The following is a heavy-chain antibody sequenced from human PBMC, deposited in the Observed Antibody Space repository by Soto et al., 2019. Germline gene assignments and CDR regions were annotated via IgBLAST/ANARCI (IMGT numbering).Heavy chain of an antibody. CDR1: GGTFSSYA. CDR3: ARDGGRHYFDSRGYYFDY. D-gene: IGHD3-22*01. CDR2: IIPMFVIP. Sequence: SVKVSCKASGGTFSSYAIAWVRQAPGQGPEWMGGIIPMFVIPSYAQKFQGRVTITADESTSTAYMELTGLRSEDTAVYYFARDGGRHYFDSRGYYFDYWGQGTLVTVSS. V-gene: IGHV1-69*13. J-gene: IGHJ4*01.